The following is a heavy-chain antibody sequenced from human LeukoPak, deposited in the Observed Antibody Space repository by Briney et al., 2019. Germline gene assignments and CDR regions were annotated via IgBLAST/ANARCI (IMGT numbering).Heavy chain of an antibody. J-gene: IGHJ4*02. Sequence: PSETLSLTCTVSGGSISSYYWSWIRQPPGKGLEWIGYIYYSGSTNYNPSLKSRVTISVDTSKNLFSLKLSSVTAADTAVYYCARVKYYYDSSGYSQNFDYWGQGTLVTVSS. CDR1: GGSISSYY. CDR3: ARVKYYYDSSGYSQNFDY. V-gene: IGHV4-59*01. D-gene: IGHD3-22*01. CDR2: IYYSGST.